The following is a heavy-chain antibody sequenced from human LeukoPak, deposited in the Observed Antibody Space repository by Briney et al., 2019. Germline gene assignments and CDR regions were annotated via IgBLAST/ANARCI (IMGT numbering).Heavy chain of an antibody. V-gene: IGHV4-38-2*02. D-gene: IGHD2-2*02. CDR2: IDHSGST. J-gene: IGHJ5*02. CDR1: GYSISSGYY. CDR3: AREVDCSSTSCYTNWFDP. Sequence: SETLSLTCTVSGYSISSGYYWGWIRQPPGKGLGWFGSIDHSGSTYYNTSLKSRVTRSVDTSKNQFSLKLSSVTAADTAVYYCAREVDCSSTSCYTNWFDPWGQGTLVTVSS.